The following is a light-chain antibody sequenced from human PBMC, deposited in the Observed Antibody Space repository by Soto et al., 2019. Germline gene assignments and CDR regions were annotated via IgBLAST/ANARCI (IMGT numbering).Light chain of an antibody. Sequence: QSVLAQPPSVSGAPGQRVTISCSNIGAAYDVHWYQQLPGTAPKLLIFGNSRRPSGVPDRFSGAKSGTSASLAITGLQAEDEADYYCCSYAGSSTVVFGGGTKLTVL. J-gene: IGLJ2*01. CDR2: GNS. CDR3: CSYAGSSTVV. CDR1: NIGAAYD. V-gene: IGLV1-40*01.